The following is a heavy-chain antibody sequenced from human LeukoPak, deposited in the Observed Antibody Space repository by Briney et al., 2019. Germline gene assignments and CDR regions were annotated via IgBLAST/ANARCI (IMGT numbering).Heavy chain of an antibody. CDR1: GFTFSNFW. CDR3: GKLGRPSPGSGYRLFAK. D-gene: IGHD6-13*01. V-gene: IGHV3-7*03. J-gene: IGHJ4*02. Sequence: GGSLRLSCTASGFTFSNFWMGWVRQAPGKGLEWVANIKQDETEKFYLGSVKGRFTISRDNAKNSLYLQMNSLRVEDTALYYCGKLGRPSPGSGYRLFAKGGQETLSTV. CDR2: IKQDETEK.